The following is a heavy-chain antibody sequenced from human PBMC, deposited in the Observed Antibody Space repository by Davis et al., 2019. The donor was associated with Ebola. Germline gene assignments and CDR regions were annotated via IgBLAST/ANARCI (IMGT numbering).Heavy chain of an antibody. D-gene: IGHD3-9*01. V-gene: IGHV4-28*03. Sequence: SETLSLTCAVSGYSISSSNWWGWIRQPPGKGLEWIGYIYYSGSTYYNPSLKSRVTMSVDTSKNQFSLKLSSVTAVDTAVYYCARDTYYDILTNWGQGTLVTVSS. CDR2: IYYSGST. J-gene: IGHJ4*02. CDR1: GYSISSSNW. CDR3: ARDTYYDILTN.